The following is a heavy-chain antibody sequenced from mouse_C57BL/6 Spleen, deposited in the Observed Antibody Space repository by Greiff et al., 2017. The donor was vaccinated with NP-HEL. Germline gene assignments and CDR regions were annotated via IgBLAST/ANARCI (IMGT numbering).Heavy chain of an antibody. V-gene: IGHV1-81*01. Sequence: VQLQESGAELARPGASVKLSCKASGYTFTSYGISWVKQRTGQGLEWIGEIYPRSGNTYYNEKFKGKATLTADKSSSTAYMWLRSLTSEDSAVYFCAREGEDYGNYGAMDYWGQGTSVTVSS. CDR1: GYTFTSYG. CDR3: AREGEDYGNYGAMDY. CDR2: IYPRSGNT. D-gene: IGHD2-1*01. J-gene: IGHJ4*01.